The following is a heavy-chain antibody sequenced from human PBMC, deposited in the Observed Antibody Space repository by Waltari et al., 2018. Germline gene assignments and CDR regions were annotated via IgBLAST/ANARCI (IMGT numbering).Heavy chain of an antibody. Sequence: EVQLVESGGGLVQPGRSLRLSCTASGFTFGDYAMSWVRQAPGKGLEWVGFIRSKAYGGTTEYAASVKGRFTISRDDSKSIAYLQMNSLKTEDTAVYYCTRDEGAFDIWGQGTMVTVSS. CDR3: TRDEGAFDI. V-gene: IGHV3-49*04. J-gene: IGHJ3*02. CDR2: IRSKAYGGTT. CDR1: GFTFGDYA.